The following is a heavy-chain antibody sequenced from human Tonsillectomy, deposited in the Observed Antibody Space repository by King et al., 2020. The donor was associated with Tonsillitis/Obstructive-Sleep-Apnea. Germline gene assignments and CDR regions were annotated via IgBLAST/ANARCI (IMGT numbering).Heavy chain of an antibody. CDR2: VYFSGST. V-gene: IGHV4-59*01. J-gene: IGHJ3*02. Sequence: QLQESGPGLVKPSETLSLTCTVSGGSISSYYWSWFRQPPGKGLEWIGYVYFSGSTNHNPSLKSRVTISVDTSKNQFSLKLSSVTAADTAVYYCARDMVLEAGGDAFDIWGQGTMVTVSS. CDR3: ARDMVLEAGGDAFDI. CDR1: GGSISSYY. D-gene: IGHD3-10*01.